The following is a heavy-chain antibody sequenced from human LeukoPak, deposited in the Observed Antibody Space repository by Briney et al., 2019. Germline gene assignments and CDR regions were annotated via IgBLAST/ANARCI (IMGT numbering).Heavy chain of an antibody. CDR2: ISGSGSTM. J-gene: IGHJ4*02. CDR3: ARDGGPADYDIWSAYYDY. D-gene: IGHD3-3*01. Sequence: GGSLRLSCAASGFTFDDYGMSWVRQAPGKGLEWVSYISGSGSTMYYADSVKGRFTIYRDNDKNSLSLQMNSLRAEDTAVYYCARDGGPADYDIWSAYYDYWGQGALVTVSS. CDR1: GFTFDDYG. V-gene: IGHV3-11*04.